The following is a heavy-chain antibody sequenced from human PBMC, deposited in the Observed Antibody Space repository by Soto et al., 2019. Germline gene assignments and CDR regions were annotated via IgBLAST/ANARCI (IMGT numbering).Heavy chain of an antibody. CDR3: ARGTAGLVGATPYYFDY. V-gene: IGHV1-69*01. D-gene: IGHD1-26*01. Sequence: SVKVSCKASGGAFSSYAISWVREAPVQGLEWMGGIIPIFGTANYAQKFQGRVTITADESTSTAYMELSSLRSEDTAVYYCARGTAGLVGATPYYFDYWGQGTLVTVSS. CDR2: IIPIFGTA. J-gene: IGHJ4*02. CDR1: GGAFSSYA.